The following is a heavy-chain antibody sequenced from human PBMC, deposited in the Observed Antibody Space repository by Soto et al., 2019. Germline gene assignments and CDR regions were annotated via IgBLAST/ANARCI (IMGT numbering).Heavy chain of an antibody. J-gene: IGHJ5*02. V-gene: IGHV1-69*13. CDR3: ARARADYSTDNWFDP. D-gene: IGHD4-4*01. Sequence: SVKVSCKASGGTFSSYAISWVRQAPGQGLEWMGGIIPIFGTANYAQKFQGRVTITADESTSTAYMELSSLRSEDTAVYYCARARADYSTDNWFDPWGQGTLVTVSS. CDR2: IIPIFGTA. CDR1: GGTFSSYA.